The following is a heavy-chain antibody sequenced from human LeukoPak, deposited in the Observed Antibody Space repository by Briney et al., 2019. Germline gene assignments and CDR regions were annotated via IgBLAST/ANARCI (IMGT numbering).Heavy chain of an antibody. V-gene: IGHV4-59*12. CDR1: GVSISSYY. D-gene: IGHD3-9*01. J-gene: IGHJ6*02. CDR2: IYYSGST. CDR3: ATSHSGNYDILTGTGSYYYYYGMDV. Sequence: SETLSLTCTVSGVSISSYYWTWIRQPPGEGLEWIGYIYYSGSTNYNPSLKSRVTMSVDTSKNQFSLKLSSVTAADTAVYYCATSHSGNYDILTGTGSYYYYYGMDVWGQGTTVTVSS.